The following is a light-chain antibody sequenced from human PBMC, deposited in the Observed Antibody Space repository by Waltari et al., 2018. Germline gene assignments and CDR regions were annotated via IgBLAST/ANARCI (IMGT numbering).Light chain of an antibody. CDR2: KIS. CDR3: MHGGHWPYT. Sequence: VVLTQSPLSLPVTPGQPASISCSSSQSLVYSDGNTYLNWFQQRPGQSPRSLLYKISNRDSGVPDRFSGRGSGTDFTLKISRVEAEDVGIYYCMHGGHWPYTFGQGTKLEIE. CDR1: QSLVYSDGNTY. V-gene: IGKV2-30*01. J-gene: IGKJ2*01.